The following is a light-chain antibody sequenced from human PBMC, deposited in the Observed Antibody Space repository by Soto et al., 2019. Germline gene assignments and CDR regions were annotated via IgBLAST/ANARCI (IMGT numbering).Light chain of an antibody. J-gene: IGLJ1*01. V-gene: IGLV2-14*01. Sequence: QSALTQPASVSGSPGQSITISCTGTSSDVGGYNYVSWYQQHPGKAPKIMIYEVSNRPSGVSNRFSGSKSGNTAPLTISGRQAADEADYYCSSYTSSSTPYVFGTGTKLTVL. CDR2: EVS. CDR3: SSYTSSSTPYV. CDR1: SSDVGGYNY.